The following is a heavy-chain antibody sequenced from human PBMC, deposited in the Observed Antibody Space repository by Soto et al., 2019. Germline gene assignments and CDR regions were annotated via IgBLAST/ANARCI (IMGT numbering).Heavy chain of an antibody. J-gene: IGHJ4*02. D-gene: IGHD3-10*01. CDR2: INHRVST. CDR3: ARGAHMVRGVPPDY. Sequence: QVQLQQWGAGLVKPSETLSLDCTVYDGSLNGYYWSWIRQPPGKGLEWIGEINHRVSTNYNPSLESRATISADTSKNQFSLRLSSVTAADTAVYYCARGAHMVRGVPPDYWGQGTLVTVSS. CDR1: DGSLNGYY. V-gene: IGHV4-34*01.